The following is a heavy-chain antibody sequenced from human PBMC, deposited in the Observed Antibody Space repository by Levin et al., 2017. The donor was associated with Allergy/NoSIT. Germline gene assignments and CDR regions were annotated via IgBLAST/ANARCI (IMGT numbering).Heavy chain of an antibody. CDR1: GGTFSSYA. J-gene: IGHJ5*02. CDR3: ARDLLRAGIAATNNWFDP. Sequence: SVKVSCKASGGTFSSYAISWVRQAPGQGLEWMGGIIPIFGTANYAQKFQGRVTITADESTSTAYMELSSLRSEDTAVYYCARDLLRAGIAATNNWFDPWGQGTLVTVSS. CDR2: IIPIFGTA. D-gene: IGHD6-13*01. V-gene: IGHV1-69*13.